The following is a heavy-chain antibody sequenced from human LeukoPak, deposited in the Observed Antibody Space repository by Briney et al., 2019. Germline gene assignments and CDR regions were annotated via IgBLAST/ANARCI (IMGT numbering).Heavy chain of an antibody. CDR3: AKSGSGSNSVD. D-gene: IGHD3-22*01. V-gene: IGHV3-23*01. CDR2: ISDSGTNT. Sequence: GGSLRLSCAASGFTFSTYAMTWVRQAPGKGLEWVSSISDSGTNTYYADSVKGRFTISRDNSRNTLYLHMKSLRAEDTALYYCAKSGSGSNSVDWGQGTLVTVSS. CDR1: GFTFSTYA. J-gene: IGHJ4*02.